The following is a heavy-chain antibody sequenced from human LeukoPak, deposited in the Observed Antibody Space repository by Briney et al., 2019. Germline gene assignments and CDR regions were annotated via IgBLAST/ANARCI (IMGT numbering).Heavy chain of an antibody. CDR2: IYPGDSDT. V-gene: IGHV5-51*01. J-gene: IGHJ4*02. CDR1: GYSFTSYW. D-gene: IGHD3-16*01. Sequence: GESLQISCQGSGYSFTSYWIGWVRQLPGKGLEWMGVIYPGDSDTKYSPSFQGQVTISADKSISTAYLQWTSLKASDTAKYYCARQYYDYIWGSYTANRYFDYWGQGTLVTVSS. CDR3: ARQYYDYIWGSYTANRYFDY.